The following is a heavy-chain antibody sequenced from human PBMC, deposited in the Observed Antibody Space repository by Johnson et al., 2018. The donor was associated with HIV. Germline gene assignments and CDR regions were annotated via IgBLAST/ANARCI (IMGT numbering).Heavy chain of an antibody. J-gene: IGHJ3*02. CDR3: AKCIWGSSLIDVFDI. Sequence: VQLVESGGGVVQPGRSLRLSCAASGFTFDYYGMSWVRQAPGKGLEWVSGINWNGGSTTYADSVKGRFTISRDNAKNTLYLQMNSLRAEDTAVYYCAKCIWGSSLIDVFDIWGQGTMVTVSS. CDR2: INWNGGST. D-gene: IGHD6-13*01. CDR1: GFTFDYYG. V-gene: IGHV3-20*04.